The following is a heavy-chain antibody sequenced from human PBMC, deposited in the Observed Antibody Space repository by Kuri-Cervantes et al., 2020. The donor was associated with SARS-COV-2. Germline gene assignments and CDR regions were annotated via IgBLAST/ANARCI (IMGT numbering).Heavy chain of an antibody. CDR1: GESFSGYY. D-gene: IGHD4-17*01. V-gene: IGHV4-34*01. Sequence: LRLSCAFYGESFSGYYWNWIRQSPGKGLEWIGEVNHRGSTNYNPSLKSRVTISVDTSAKQFSLHLSSVTAADTAVYYCARAYGFLRYIYYMDVWGRGTTVTVSS. J-gene: IGHJ6*03. CDR3: ARAYGFLRYIYYMDV. CDR2: VNHRGST.